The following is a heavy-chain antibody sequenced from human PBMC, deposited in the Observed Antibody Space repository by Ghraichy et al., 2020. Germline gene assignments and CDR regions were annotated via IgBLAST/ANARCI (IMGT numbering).Heavy chain of an antibody. Sequence: GGSLRLSCAASGFTFSSYGMHWVRQAPGKGLEWVAVISYDGSNKYYADSVKGRFTISRDNSKNTLYLQMNSLRAEDTAVYYCAKDLWFGGGVDYWGQGTLVTVSS. CDR2: ISYDGSNK. V-gene: IGHV3-30*18. CDR3: AKDLWFGGGVDY. D-gene: IGHD3-10*01. J-gene: IGHJ4*02. CDR1: GFTFSSYG.